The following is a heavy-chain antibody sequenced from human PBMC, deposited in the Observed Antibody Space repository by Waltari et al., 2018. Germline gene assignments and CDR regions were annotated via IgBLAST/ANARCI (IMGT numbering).Heavy chain of an antibody. CDR1: GFTFSSYD. CDR3: ARDRGLYGMDV. V-gene: IGHV3-13*01. CDR2: IGTAGDT. Sequence: EVQLVESGGGLVQPGGSLRLSCEASGFTFSSYDMHWVRQATGKGLEWVSAIGTAGDTYYPGSVKGRFTISRENAKNSLYLQMNSLRAGDTAVYYCARDRGLYGMDVWGQGTTVTVSS. J-gene: IGHJ6*02.